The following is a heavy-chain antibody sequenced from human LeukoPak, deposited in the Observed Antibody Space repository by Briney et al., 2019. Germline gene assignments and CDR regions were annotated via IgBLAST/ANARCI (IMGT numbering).Heavy chain of an antibody. CDR3: ASSSSTGWPTYFDY. CDR2: IYPGDSDT. CDR1: GYSFTSYW. Sequence: GESLKISCKGSGYSFTSYWIGWVRQMPGQGLEWMGVIYPGDSDTRYSPSFQGQVTISADRSISTAYLQWSSLKASDTAMYYCASSSSTGWPTYFDYWGRGTLVTVSS. V-gene: IGHV5-51*01. D-gene: IGHD6-19*01. J-gene: IGHJ4*02.